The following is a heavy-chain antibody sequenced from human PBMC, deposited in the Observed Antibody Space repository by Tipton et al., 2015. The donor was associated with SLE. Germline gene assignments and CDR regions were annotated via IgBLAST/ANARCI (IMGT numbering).Heavy chain of an antibody. J-gene: IGHJ4*02. CDR3: AKDSDYDFWSGWV. D-gene: IGHD3-3*01. CDR2: IRYDGSNK. V-gene: IGHV3-30*02. Sequence: SLRLSCAASGFTFSSYGMHWVRQAPGKGLEWVAFIRYDGSNKYYADSVKGRFTISRDNSKNTLYLQMNSLRAEDTAVYYCAKDSDYDFWSGWVWGQGTRVTVSS. CDR1: GFTFSSYG.